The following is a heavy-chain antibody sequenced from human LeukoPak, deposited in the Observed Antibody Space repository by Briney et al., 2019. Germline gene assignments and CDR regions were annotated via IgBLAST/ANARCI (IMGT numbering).Heavy chain of an antibody. D-gene: IGHD3-9*01. J-gene: IGHJ6*03. CDR1: GGSISTYY. CDR3: ARQLTGYHAYYHMDV. Sequence: SETLSLTCTVSGGSISTYYWSWIRQPPGKGLEWIGYVYIRGATNYNSSLKSRVTISVDTSKNQFSLKLSSVTAADTAVYYCARQLTGYHAYYHMDVWGKGTTVTISS. V-gene: IGHV4-59*08. CDR2: VYIRGAT.